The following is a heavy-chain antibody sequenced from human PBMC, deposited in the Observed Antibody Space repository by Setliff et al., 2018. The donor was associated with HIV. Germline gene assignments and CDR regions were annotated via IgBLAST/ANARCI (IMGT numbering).Heavy chain of an antibody. J-gene: IGHJ4*02. CDR2: IYNSGST. CDR1: GGSISSYY. CDR3: ARGVNFDY. V-gene: IGHV4-59*01. Sequence: SETLSLTCTVSGGSISSYYWSWIRQPPGKGLEWIGYIYNSGSTNYNPSLTSRVTISVDTSRNQFSLKLTSVTAADTAIYYCARGVNFDYWGQGTQVTVSS. D-gene: IGHD3-3*01.